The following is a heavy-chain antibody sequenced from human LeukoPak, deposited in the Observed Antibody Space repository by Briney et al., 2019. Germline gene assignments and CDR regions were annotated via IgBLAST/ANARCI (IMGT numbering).Heavy chain of an antibody. CDR2: INHSGST. Sequence: SETLSLTCAVYGGSFSGYYWSWIRQPPGKGLEWIGEINHSGSTNYNPSLKSRVTISVDTSKNQFSLKLSSVTAADTAVYYCARDRKIEDSSGWYPAIDYWGQGTLVTVPS. CDR3: ARDRKIEDSSGWYPAIDY. D-gene: IGHD6-19*01. CDR1: GGSFSGYY. V-gene: IGHV4-34*01. J-gene: IGHJ4*02.